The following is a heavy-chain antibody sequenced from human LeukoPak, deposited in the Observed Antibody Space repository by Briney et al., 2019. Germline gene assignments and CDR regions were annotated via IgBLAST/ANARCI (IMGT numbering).Heavy chain of an antibody. CDR1: GYTFPRYC. D-gene: IGHD1-26*01. J-gene: IGHJ4*02. CDR3: ARGDGRDYYPSDY. V-gene: IGHV1-18*01. CDR2: ISAYNGNT. Sequence: CASDNVPYKSSGYTFPRYCILGVPQPPGQGREGVGWISAYNGNTNYAQKPQGRVTMTTDTSTSTAYMELRSLRSDDAAVYYCARGDGRDYYPSDYWGQGTLVTVSS.